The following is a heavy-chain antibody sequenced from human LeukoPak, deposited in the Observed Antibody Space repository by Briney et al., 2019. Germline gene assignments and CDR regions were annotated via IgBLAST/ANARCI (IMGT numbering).Heavy chain of an antibody. Sequence: GASVKVSCKASGYTFTGYYMHWVRQAPGQGLEWMGWINPNSGGTNYAQKFQGRVTMTRDTSISTAYMELSRLRSDDTAVYYCARAGSLRYFDWLSGIYFDYWGQGTLVTVSS. J-gene: IGHJ4*02. CDR2: INPNSGGT. CDR3: ARAGSLRYFDWLSGIYFDY. V-gene: IGHV1-2*02. CDR1: GYTFTGYY. D-gene: IGHD3-9*01.